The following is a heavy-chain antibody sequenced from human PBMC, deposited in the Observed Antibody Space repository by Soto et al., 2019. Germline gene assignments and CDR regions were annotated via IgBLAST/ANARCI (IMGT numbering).Heavy chain of an antibody. D-gene: IGHD2-21*01. Sequence: EVQLVESGGGLVQPAGSLRLSCAASGFTFSSYAMHWVRQVPGKGLEYVSDITSNGGNTDYASSVKGRFTISRDNSKNTLYLQMGSLRAEDMAVYYCARRIPFGYGMDVWGQGTTVTVSS. J-gene: IGHJ6*02. CDR1: GFTFSSYA. CDR3: ARRIPFGYGMDV. CDR2: ITSNGGNT. V-gene: IGHV3-64*01.